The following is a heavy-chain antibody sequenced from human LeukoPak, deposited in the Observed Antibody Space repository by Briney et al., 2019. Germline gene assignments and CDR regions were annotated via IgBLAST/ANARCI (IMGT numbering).Heavy chain of an antibody. V-gene: IGHV3-21*01. CDR1: GFTFSSYS. D-gene: IGHD5-12*01. CDR2: ISSSSSYI. CDR3: ARDGYEFRAFDI. Sequence: GGSLRLSCAASGFTFSSYSMNWVRQAPGKGLEWVSSISSSSSYIYYADSVKGRFTISRDNAKNTLYLQMNSLRAEDTAVYYCARDGYEFRAFDIWGPGTMVTVSP. J-gene: IGHJ3*02.